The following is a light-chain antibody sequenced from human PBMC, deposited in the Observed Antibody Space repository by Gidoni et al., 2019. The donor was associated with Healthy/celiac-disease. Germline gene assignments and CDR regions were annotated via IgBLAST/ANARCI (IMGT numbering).Light chain of an antibody. CDR3: MQALQTPWT. V-gene: IGKV2-28*01. J-gene: IGKJ1*01. CDR2: LGS. Sequence: DIVMTQSPLSLPVTPGEPASISCRSSQSPLHSNGYNYLDWYLQKPGQSPQLLIYLGSNRASGVPYRFSGSGSGTDFTLKISRVEAEDVGVYYCMQALQTPWTFGQGTKVEIK. CDR1: QSPLHSNGYNY.